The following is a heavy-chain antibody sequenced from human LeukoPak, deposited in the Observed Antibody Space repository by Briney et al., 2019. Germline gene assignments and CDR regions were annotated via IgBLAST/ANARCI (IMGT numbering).Heavy chain of an antibody. V-gene: IGHV1-2*02. J-gene: IGHJ6*03. CDR1: GYTFTGYY. CDR2: INPNSGGT. Sequence: ASVKVSCKASGYTFTGYYMHWVRQAPGQGLEWMGWINPNSGGTNYAQKFQGRVTMTRDKSISTAYMELRRLRSDDTVVYYRARRADMDGWGKGTTVTVSS. CDR3: ARRADMDG.